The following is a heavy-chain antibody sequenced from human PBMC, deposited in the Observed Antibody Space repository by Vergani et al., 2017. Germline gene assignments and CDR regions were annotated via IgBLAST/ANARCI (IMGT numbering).Heavy chain of an antibody. CDR3: AGDTHSWQRADR. Sequence: QVRLQESGPGLVKPSETLSLTCSVSGGSMSGYYWSWIRQAPGKGLEWIGSLSTTGGATHASHNPSLKSRVSIPVDTSKSQFSLRLTSVTAADSAIYYCAGDTHSWQRADRWGQGLLVSVSS. J-gene: IGHJ5*02. CDR1: GGSMSGYY. V-gene: IGHV4-4*09. D-gene: IGHD6-13*01. CDR2: LSTTGGA.